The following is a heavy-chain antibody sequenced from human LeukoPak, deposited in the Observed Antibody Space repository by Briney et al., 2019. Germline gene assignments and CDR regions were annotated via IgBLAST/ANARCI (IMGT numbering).Heavy chain of an antibody. D-gene: IGHD6-19*01. J-gene: IGHJ5*02. CDR3: ARSPPSVAGYNWFDP. Sequence: SETLSLTCTVSGGSINTPNYYWGWIRQTPGKGLEWIGNIFYSGGTYYSPSLTSRVTISLDTSRNQFSLKLNSVTAADTAVYYCARSPPSVAGYNWFDPWGQGTLVTVSS. V-gene: IGHV4-39*07. CDR2: IFYSGGT. CDR1: GGSINTPNYY.